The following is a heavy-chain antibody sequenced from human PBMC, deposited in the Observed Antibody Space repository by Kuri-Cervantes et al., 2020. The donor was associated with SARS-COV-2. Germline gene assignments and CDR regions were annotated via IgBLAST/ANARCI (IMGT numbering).Heavy chain of an antibody. Sequence: GGSLRLSCAASGFTFSSYGMHWVRQAPGKGLEWVAFIRYDGSNKYYADSVKGRFTISRDNAKNSLDLQMNSLGPEDTAVNYCVRSFDHWGQGHLVTVSS. J-gene: IGHJ4*02. CDR2: IRYDGSNK. CDR3: VRSFDH. V-gene: IGHV3-30*02. CDR1: GFTFSSYG.